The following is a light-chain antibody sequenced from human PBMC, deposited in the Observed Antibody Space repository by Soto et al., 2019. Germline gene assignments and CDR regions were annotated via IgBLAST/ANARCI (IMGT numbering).Light chain of an antibody. Sequence: QSVLTQPASVSGSPGQSITISCIGTSSDICGYNYVSWYQQHPGNAPKLMIYEVSDRPSGVSNRFSGSKSGNTASLTISGLQAEDEADYYCSSYTASSTLVFGGGTKLTVI. J-gene: IGLJ3*02. V-gene: IGLV2-14*01. CDR3: SSYTASSTLV. CDR1: SSDICGYNY. CDR2: EVS.